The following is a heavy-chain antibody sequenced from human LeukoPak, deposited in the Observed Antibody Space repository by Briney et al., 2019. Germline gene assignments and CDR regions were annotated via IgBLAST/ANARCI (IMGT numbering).Heavy chain of an antibody. V-gene: IGHV1-2*02. D-gene: IGHD3-16*01. CDR2: INPNSGDT. J-gene: IGHJ4*02. Sequence: ASVKVSCKASGYTFTGYYMHWVRQTPGQGLEWMGWINPNSGDTNYAQKFQGRVTMTRDTSISTAYMELSRLRSDDTAVYYCARVRYRLAETYIDYWGQGTLVTVSS. CDR3: ARVRYRLAETYIDY. CDR1: GYTFTGYY.